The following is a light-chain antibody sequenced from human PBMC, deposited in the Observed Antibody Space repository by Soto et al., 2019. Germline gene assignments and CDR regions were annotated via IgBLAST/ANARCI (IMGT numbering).Light chain of an antibody. CDR1: QSVSSSY. CDR2: GAS. Sequence: EIVLTQSPGTLSLSPGERATLSCRASQSVSSSYLAWYQQKPGQAPRLLIDGASSRATGIPDRFSGSGSGTDFTLTISRLEPEDVAVYYCQQYGSSPSTFGQGTKVEIK. J-gene: IGKJ1*01. V-gene: IGKV3-20*01. CDR3: QQYGSSPST.